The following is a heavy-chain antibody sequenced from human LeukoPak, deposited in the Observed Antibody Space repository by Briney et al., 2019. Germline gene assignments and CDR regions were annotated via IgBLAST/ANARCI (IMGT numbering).Heavy chain of an antibody. J-gene: IGHJ4*02. CDR1: GGSISSSSYY. D-gene: IGHD6-13*01. CDR3: ARGEGSSWYPIGYPD. CDR2: IYYSGST. Sequence: PSETLSLTCTVSGGSISSSSYYWGWIRQPPGKGLEWIGSIYYSGSTYYNPSLKSRVTMSVDTSKNQFSLKLSSVTAADTAVYYCARGEGSSWYPIGYPDWGQGTLVTVSS. V-gene: IGHV4-39*07.